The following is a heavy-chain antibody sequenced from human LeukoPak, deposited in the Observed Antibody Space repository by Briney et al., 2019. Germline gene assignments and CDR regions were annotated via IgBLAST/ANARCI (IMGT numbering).Heavy chain of an antibody. CDR3: ASSSTGYCSSTSCYYYYYGMDV. V-gene: IGHV4-30-2*01. J-gene: IGHJ6*04. CDR2: IYHSGST. D-gene: IGHD2-2*01. CDR1: GGSISSGGYS. Sequence: PSETLSLTCAVSGGSISSGGYSWSWIRQPPGKGLEWIGYIYHSGSTYYNPSLKGRVTISVDRSKNQFSLKLSSVTAADTAVYYCASSSTGYCSSTSCYYYYYGMDVWGKGTTVTVSS.